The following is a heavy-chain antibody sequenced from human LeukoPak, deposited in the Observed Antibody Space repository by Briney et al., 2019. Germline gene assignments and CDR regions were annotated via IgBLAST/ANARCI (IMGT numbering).Heavy chain of an antibody. D-gene: IGHD6-13*01. CDR2: IKQDGFEK. J-gene: IGHJ4*02. V-gene: IGHV3-7*01. CDR1: GFRFANYW. CDR3: AREIAQQLDY. Sequence: GGSLRLSCAASGFRFANYWMNWVRQAPGKGLEWVANIKQDGFEKYYVDSVKGRFVISRDDAKNSLFLQMNSLRVEDTAVYYCAREIAQQLDYWGRGTLVTVSS.